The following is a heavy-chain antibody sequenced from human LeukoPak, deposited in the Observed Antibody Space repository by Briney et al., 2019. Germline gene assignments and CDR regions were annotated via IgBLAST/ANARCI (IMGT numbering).Heavy chain of an antibody. J-gene: IGHJ3*02. CDR1: GFTFSSYA. CDR3: ARDPLSLVVPARGGDI. D-gene: IGHD2-2*01. Sequence: GRSLRLSCAASGFTFSSYAMHWVRQAPGKGLEWVAVISYDGSNKYYADSVKGRFTISRDNSKNTLYLQMNSLRAEDTAVYYCARDPLSLVVPARGGDIWGQGTMVTVSS. CDR2: ISYDGSNK. V-gene: IGHV3-30*01.